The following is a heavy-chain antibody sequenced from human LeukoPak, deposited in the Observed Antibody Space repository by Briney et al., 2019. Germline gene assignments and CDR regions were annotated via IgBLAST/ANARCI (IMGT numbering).Heavy chain of an antibody. CDR1: GFTFDDYA. D-gene: IGHD3-9*01. Sequence: GGSLRLSCAASGFTFDDYAMHWVRQAPGKGLEWVSGISWNSGSIGYADSVKGRFTISRDNAKNSLYLQMNSLRAEDTALYYCAKEDYDILTGYIYGMDIWGQGTTATVSS. J-gene: IGHJ6*02. CDR2: ISWNSGSI. CDR3: AKEDYDILTGYIYGMDI. V-gene: IGHV3-9*01.